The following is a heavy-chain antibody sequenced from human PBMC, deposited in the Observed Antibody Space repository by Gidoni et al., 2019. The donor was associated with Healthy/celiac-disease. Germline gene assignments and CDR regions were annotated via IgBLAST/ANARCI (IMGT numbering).Heavy chain of an antibody. CDR2: ISGSGGSR. J-gene: IGHJ4*02. CDR1: GFTFSSYA. Sequence: EVQLLESGGGVVQPGGSLRLSCAASGFTFSSYAMSWVRPAPGKGLGWVSAISGSGGSRYYSDSVKGRFTIYRDNSKNTLYLQMNSLRAEDTAVYYCAKRGLDGDYVWGQGTLVTVSS. CDR3: AKRGLDGDYV. D-gene: IGHD4-17*01. V-gene: IGHV3-23*01.